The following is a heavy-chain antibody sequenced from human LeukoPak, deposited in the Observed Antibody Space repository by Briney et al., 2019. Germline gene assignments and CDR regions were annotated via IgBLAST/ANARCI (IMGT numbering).Heavy chain of an antibody. V-gene: IGHV1-69*13. CDR3: ARDPATGHGENDY. CDR1: GGTFSSYA. J-gene: IGHJ4*02. CDR2: IIPICGTA. Sequence: SVKVSCKASGGTFSSYAISWLRQAPGQGLEWMGGIIPICGTANYAQKFQGRVTITADESTSTAYMELSSLRSEDTAVYYCARDPATGHGENDYWGQGTLVTVSS. D-gene: IGHD4-17*01.